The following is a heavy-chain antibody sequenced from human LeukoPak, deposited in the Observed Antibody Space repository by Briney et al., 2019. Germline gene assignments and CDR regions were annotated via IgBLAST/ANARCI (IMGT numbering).Heavy chain of an antibody. J-gene: IGHJ4*02. D-gene: IGHD1-26*01. Sequence: GGSLRLSCAASGFTFSSYAMHWVRQAPGKGLEYVSAISSNGGSTYYANSVKGRFTISRDNSKNTLYLQMGSLRAEDMAVYYCARKRGSYSPTPLDYWGQGTLVTVSS. CDR3: ARKRGSYSPTPLDY. CDR1: GFTFSSYA. V-gene: IGHV3-64*01. CDR2: ISSNGGST.